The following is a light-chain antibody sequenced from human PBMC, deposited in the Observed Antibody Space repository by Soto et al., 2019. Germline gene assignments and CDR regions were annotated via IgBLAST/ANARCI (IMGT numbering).Light chain of an antibody. Sequence: QSDLTQPASVSGSPGQSITISCTGTSSVVGGYNAVSWCQQHPGRAPKLMIYDVSNRPSGISNRFSGSKSGSTASLTISGLQAEDDADYYCSSYTRSGVYVFGAGTKVTVL. V-gene: IGLV2-14*01. CDR2: DVS. CDR1: SSVVGGYNA. CDR3: SSYTRSGVYV. J-gene: IGLJ1*01.